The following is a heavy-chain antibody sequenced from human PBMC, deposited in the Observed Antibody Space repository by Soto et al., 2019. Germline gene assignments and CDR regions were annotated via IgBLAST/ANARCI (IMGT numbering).Heavy chain of an antibody. V-gene: IGHV3-30*03. CDR1: GFTSSSYG. CDR2: ISYDGSNK. CDR3: ARPSKSWYPNDY. J-gene: IGHJ4*02. Sequence: GGSLRLSCAASGFTSSSYGMHWVRQAPGKGLEWVAVISYDGSNKYYADSVKGRFTISRDNSKNTLYLQMNSLRAEDTAVYYCARPSKSWYPNDYWGQGTLVTVSS. D-gene: IGHD6-13*01.